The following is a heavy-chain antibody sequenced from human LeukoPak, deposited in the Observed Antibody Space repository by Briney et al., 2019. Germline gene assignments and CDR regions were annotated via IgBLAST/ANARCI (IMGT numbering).Heavy chain of an antibody. CDR2: IIPILRIA. V-gene: IGHV1-69*02. CDR1: GGTFSSYT. J-gene: IGHJ3*02. D-gene: IGHD6-25*01. Sequence: SVKVSCKASGGTFSSYTIRWVRQAPGQGLEWMGRIIPILRIANYAQKFQGRVTITADKSTSTAYMELSSLRSEDTAVYYCARVGRLGAFDIWGQGTMVTVSS. CDR3: ARVGRLGAFDI.